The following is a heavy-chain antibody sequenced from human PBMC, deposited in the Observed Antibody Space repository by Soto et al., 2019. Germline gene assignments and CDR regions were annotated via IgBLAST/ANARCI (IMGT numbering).Heavy chain of an antibody. CDR1: GFTFSTYA. V-gene: IGHV3-23*01. D-gene: IGHD3-9*01. Sequence: GGSLRLSCAASGFTFSTYAMTWVRQAPGKRLEWVSVISNSGGTTYYADSVKGRFTISRDNSKNTVYLQMNSLRAEDTALYYCAKVSILAGYNDSFDIWGQVTMVSVSS. CDR2: ISNSGGTT. J-gene: IGHJ3*02. CDR3: AKVSILAGYNDSFDI.